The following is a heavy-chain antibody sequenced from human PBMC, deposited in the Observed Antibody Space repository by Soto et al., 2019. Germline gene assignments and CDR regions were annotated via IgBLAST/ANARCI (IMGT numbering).Heavy chain of an antibody. V-gene: IGHV4-34*01. Sequence: SETLSLTYAVYGGSFGGYYWSWIRQPPGKGLEWIGEINHSGSTNYNPSLKSRVTISVDTSKNQFSLKLSSVTAADTAVYYCARGTQNYGSGSYYAGYYYYGMDVWGQGTTVTVYS. J-gene: IGHJ6*02. CDR3: ARGTQNYGSGSYYAGYYYYGMDV. CDR1: GGSFGGYY. CDR2: INHSGST. D-gene: IGHD3-10*01.